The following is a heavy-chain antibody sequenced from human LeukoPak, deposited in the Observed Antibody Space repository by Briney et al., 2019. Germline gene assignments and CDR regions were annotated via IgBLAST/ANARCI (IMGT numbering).Heavy chain of an antibody. CDR1: GYTFTSYD. D-gene: IGHD2-2*02. CDR2: MNPNSGNT. J-gene: IGHJ6*03. Sequence: GASVKVSCKASGYTFTSYDINWVRQATGQGLEWMGWMNPNSGNTGYAQKFQGRVTITRNTSISTAYMELSSLRSEDTAVYYCARVAAEVVGVPGPIGFGWLRRDYYYMDVWGKGTTVTVSS. CDR3: ARVAAEVVGVPGPIGFGWLRRDYYYMDV. V-gene: IGHV1-8*03.